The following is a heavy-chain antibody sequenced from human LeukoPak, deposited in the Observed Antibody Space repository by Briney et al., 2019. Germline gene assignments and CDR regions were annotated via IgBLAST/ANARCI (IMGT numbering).Heavy chain of an antibody. CDR2: MNLKSGYT. V-gene: IGHV1-8*01. D-gene: IGHD1-26*01. CDR1: AYTFISYD. J-gene: IGHJ4*02. CDR3: ARVNGAVDY. Sequence: ASVKVSCKTSAYTFISYDINWVRQATGQGLEWMGWMNLKSGYTGYAQKFQGRVTMTRNTYISTAYMELSSLTFEDTAVYYCARVNGAVDYWGQGTLVTVSS.